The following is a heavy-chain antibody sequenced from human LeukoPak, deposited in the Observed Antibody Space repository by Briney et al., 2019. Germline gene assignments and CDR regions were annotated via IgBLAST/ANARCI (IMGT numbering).Heavy chain of an antibody. D-gene: IGHD3-10*01. Sequence: PSETLSPTCTVSGGSISSANYYWGWIRQPPGKGLEWIGTIYYSGSTYYNPSLKSRVTISVDTSKNQFSLKLSSVTAADTAVYYCARDRTPVGRVRGRFDPWGQGTLVTVSS. CDR2: IYYSGST. V-gene: IGHV4-39*07. J-gene: IGHJ5*02. CDR1: GGSISSANYY. CDR3: ARDRTPVGRVRGRFDP.